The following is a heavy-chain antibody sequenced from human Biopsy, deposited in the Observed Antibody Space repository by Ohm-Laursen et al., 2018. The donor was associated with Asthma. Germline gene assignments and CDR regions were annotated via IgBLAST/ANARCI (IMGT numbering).Heavy chain of an antibody. Sequence: SLRLSCTASGFRVSCNYRSWVRQAPGKGLEWVSGIDSGGNTYYADSLKGRFNISRDNSKNTLDLQMNSLRAGDTAVYYCGRVYPLVDWGQGTLVTGSS. J-gene: IGHJ4*02. CDR3: GRVYPLVD. V-gene: IGHV3-53*01. CDR2: IDSGGNT. D-gene: IGHD2-15*01. CDR1: GFRVSCNY.